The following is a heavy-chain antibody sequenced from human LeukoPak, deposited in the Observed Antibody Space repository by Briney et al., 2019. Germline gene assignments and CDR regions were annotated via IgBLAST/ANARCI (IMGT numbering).Heavy chain of an antibody. CDR1: GGSISSYY. CDR2: IYYSGST. J-gene: IGHJ4*02. V-gene: IGHV4-59*01. CDR3: ARGRSTVVSPYFDY. Sequence: SETLSLTCIVSGGSISSYYWSWIRQPPGKGLEWIGYIYYSGSTNYNPSLKSRVTISVATSKNQFSLKLSSVTAADTAVYFCARGRSTVVSPYFDYWAQGTLVTVSS. D-gene: IGHD4-23*01.